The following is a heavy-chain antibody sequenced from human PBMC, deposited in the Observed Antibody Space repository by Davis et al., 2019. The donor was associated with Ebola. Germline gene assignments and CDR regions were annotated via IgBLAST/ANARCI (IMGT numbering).Heavy chain of an antibody. CDR2: IRRKAYGGTT. V-gene: IGHV3-49*04. Sequence: PGGSLRLSCTASGFSFGDFTINWVRQAPGKGLEWVGFIRRKAYGGTTEYAASVKGRFTISRDDSKSIAYLQMNSLKTEDTAVYYCSRDEVDFYDNTGHSTYGMDVWGQGTTVTVSS. CDR3: SRDEVDFYDNTGHSTYGMDV. CDR1: GFSFGDFT. J-gene: IGHJ6*02. D-gene: IGHD3-22*01.